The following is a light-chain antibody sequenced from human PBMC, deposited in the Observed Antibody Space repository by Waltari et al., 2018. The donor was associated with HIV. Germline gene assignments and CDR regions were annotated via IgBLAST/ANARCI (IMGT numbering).Light chain of an antibody. CDR2: KAT. V-gene: IGKV1-5*03. CDR3: QQYETDSRS. CDR1: EDINKW. J-gene: IGKJ1*01. Sequence: MTQSPSSVSASIGDRVSITCRASEDINKWLAWYQQKPGKAPNLLIYKATILETGVPSRFSGSVSGADFTLTITNLQSDDFATYYCQQYETDSRSFGQGTKV.